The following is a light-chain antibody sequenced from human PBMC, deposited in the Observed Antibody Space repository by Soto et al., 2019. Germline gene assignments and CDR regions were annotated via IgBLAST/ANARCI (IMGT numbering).Light chain of an antibody. CDR2: DTS. CDR1: QSVKSF. J-gene: IGKJ5*01. V-gene: IGKV3-11*01. Sequence: EIVLTQSPATLSLSPGERATLSCRASQSVKSFVVWYQQKAGQAPRLLIYDTSNRATGIPARFSGSGSGTDFTLTISSLEPEDFAVYYCQQRYNWPPITFGQGTRLEIK. CDR3: QQRYNWPPIT.